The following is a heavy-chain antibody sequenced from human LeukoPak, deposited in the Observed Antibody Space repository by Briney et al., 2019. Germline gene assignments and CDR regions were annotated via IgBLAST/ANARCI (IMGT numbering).Heavy chain of an antibody. CDR2: IYYSGST. Sequence: KPSETLSLTCTVSGGSISNYYWSWLRQPPGKGLEWIGYIYYSGSTNYNPSLKSRVTISVDTSKNQFSLKLSSVTAADTAVYYCARVGGSGSYLHWFDPWGQGTLVTVSS. D-gene: IGHD3-10*01. CDR3: ARVGGSGSYLHWFDP. V-gene: IGHV4-59*01. J-gene: IGHJ5*02. CDR1: GGSISNYY.